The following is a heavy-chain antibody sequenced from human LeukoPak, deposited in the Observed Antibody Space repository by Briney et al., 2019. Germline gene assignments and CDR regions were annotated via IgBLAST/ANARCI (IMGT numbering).Heavy chain of an antibody. CDR1: GFTFDDYA. Sequence: PGGSLRFSCAASGFTFDDYAMHWVRQAPGKGLEWVSGISWNSGSIGYADSVKGRFTISRDNAKNSLYLQMNSLRAEDTAVYYCARDLYRGYDFKGIRGFDYWGQGTLVTVSS. J-gene: IGHJ4*02. CDR2: ISWNSGSI. V-gene: IGHV3-9*01. CDR3: ARDLYRGYDFKGIRGFDY. D-gene: IGHD5-12*01.